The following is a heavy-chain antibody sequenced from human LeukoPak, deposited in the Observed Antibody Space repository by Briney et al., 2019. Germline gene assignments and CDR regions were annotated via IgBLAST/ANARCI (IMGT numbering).Heavy chain of an antibody. CDR3: AREWGSVGRTGLGAFDI. Sequence: PGGSLRLSCAASGFTVSSNYMSWVRQPPGKGLEWVLVVYRCATTHYADSVKGRFTISRDNAKNSLYLQMNSLRAEDTAVYYCAREWGSVGRTGLGAFDIWGQGTMVTVSS. CDR1: GFTVSSNY. V-gene: IGHV3-66*03. D-gene: IGHD2-8*02. J-gene: IGHJ3*02. CDR2: VYRCATT.